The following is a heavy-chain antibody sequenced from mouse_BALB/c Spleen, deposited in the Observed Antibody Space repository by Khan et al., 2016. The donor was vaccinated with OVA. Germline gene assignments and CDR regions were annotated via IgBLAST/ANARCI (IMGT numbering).Heavy chain of an antibody. CDR1: GYSITSDYA. Sequence: EVQLQESGPVLVKPSQSLSLTCTVTGYSITSDYAWNWIRQLPGNKLAWMGYISSTGSTSYNPSLKSRIPITRDTSKNQFFLQLKSVTTEDAATYYCARTLYYNYEYALDYWGRGTSVTVSS. D-gene: IGHD2-12*01. CDR3: ARTLYYNYEYALDY. CDR2: ISSTGST. V-gene: IGHV3-2*02. J-gene: IGHJ4*01.